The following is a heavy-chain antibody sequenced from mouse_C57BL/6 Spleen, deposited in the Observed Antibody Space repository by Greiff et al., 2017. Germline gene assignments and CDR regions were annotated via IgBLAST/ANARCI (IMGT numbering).Heavy chain of an antibody. J-gene: IGHJ2*01. CDR1: GYTFTDYY. V-gene: IGHV1-76*01. Sequence: QVQLQQSGAELVRPGASVKLSCKASGYTFTDYYINWVKQRPGQGLAWIARIYPGSGNTYYNEKFKGKATLTAEKSSSTAYMQLSSLTSEDSAVYFCARKGTAQATPFDYWGQGTTLTVSS. D-gene: IGHD3-2*02. CDR3: ARKGTAQATPFDY. CDR2: IYPGSGNT.